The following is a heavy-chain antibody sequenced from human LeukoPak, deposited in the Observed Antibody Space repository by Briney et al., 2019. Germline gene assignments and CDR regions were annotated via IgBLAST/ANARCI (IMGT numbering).Heavy chain of an antibody. CDR2: IDYDNDK. CDR1: GFSLTTSGMC. V-gene: IGHV2-70*11. Sequence: SGPTLVNPTQTLTLTCTFSGFSLTTSGMCVSWIRQPPGKALEWLARIDYDNDKYYSTSLKTRLTISKGTSKSQVVLTMTNMDPVDTATYYCARILVYGNRGMDVWGQGTTVTVSS. J-gene: IGHJ6*02. CDR3: ARILVYGNRGMDV. D-gene: IGHD2-8*01.